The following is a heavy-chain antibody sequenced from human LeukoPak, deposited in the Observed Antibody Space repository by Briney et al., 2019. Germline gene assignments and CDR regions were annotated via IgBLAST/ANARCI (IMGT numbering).Heavy chain of an antibody. V-gene: IGHV1-69*04. CDR1: GGTFSSYA. CDR2: IIPILGIA. CDR3: ARDKEYSSSFPDY. Sequence: SVTVSCKASGGTFSSYAISWVRQAPGQGLEWMGRIIPILGIANYAQKFQGRVTITADKSTSTAYMELSSLRSEDTAVYYCARDKEYSSSFPDYWGQGTLVTVSS. D-gene: IGHD6-6*01. J-gene: IGHJ4*02.